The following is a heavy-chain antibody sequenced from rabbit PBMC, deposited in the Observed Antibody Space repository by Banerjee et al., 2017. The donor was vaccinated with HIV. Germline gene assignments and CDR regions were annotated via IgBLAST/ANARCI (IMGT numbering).Heavy chain of an antibody. J-gene: IGHJ6*01. CDR3: ARDSGTGFSGYGMDL. D-gene: IGHD3-1*01. V-gene: IGHV1S45*01. Sequence: QEQLEESGGGLVRPEGSLTLTCKASGFSFSDRDVMCWVRQAPGKGLEWIACINTATGKAVSANWAKGRYTISPSPTTPVTLQMTTRTAAETATYFCARDSGTGFSGYGMDLWGPGALVSVS. CDR1: GFSFSDRDV. CDR2: INTATGKA.